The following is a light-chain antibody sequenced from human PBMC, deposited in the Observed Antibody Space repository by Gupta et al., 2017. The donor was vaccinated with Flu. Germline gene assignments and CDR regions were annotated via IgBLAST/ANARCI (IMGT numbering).Light chain of an antibody. Sequence: ELVLTQSPGTLSLSPGEGATLSCRASQSVINSWLAWHQQKPGQAPRLLIYGASSRATGIPDRFSGSGSGTDFTLTISRLEPEDFAVYYCQQYGGSSWTFGQGTKVEI. J-gene: IGKJ1*01. CDR2: GAS. V-gene: IGKV3-20*01. CDR1: QSVINSW. CDR3: QQYGGSSWT.